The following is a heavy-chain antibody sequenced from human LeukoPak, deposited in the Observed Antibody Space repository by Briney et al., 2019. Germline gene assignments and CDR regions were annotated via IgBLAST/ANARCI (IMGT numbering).Heavy chain of an antibody. V-gene: IGHV4-59*07. CDR3: ARGGSSLDS. CDR1: GASINGYF. D-gene: IGHD6-13*01. J-gene: IGHJ4*02. Sequence: PSDTLSLTCTVSGASINGYFWNWIRQPPGKALEWIGYIYYSGNANYNPSLYNPSLKSRLTILVDTSKNQFSLKLSSVADVDTAVYYCARGGSSLDSWGQGTLVTVSS. CDR2: IYYSGNA.